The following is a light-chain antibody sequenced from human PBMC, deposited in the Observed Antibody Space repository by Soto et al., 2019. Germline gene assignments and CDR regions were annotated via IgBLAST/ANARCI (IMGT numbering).Light chain of an antibody. Sequence: EIVLTQSPATLSLSPGGRATLSCRASQTVTNHLAWYQQKAGQPPRLLIFDASTRASGIPPRFRGCGSGTEFTRTISRVDSDDFAVYYCKQRMNWPLTIRGGTRVEIK. CDR3: KQRMNWPLT. J-gene: IGKJ4*01. V-gene: IGKV3-11*01. CDR2: DAS. CDR1: QTVTNH.